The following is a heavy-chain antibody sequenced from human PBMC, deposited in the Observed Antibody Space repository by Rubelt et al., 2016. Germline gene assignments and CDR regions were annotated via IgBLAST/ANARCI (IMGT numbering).Heavy chain of an antibody. V-gene: IGHV2-70*01. J-gene: IGHJ4*02. CDR2: IDWDDDK. CDR3: ALCLSYGVEFDY. CDR1: GFSLSTSGMC. Sequence: QVTLRESGPALVKPTQTLTLTCTFSGFSLSTSGMCVSWIRQPPGKALEWLALIDWDDDKYYSTSLKTRLTISKDTSKNQVVLTRTNMDPVDTATYYCALCLSYGVEFDYWGQGTLVTVSS. D-gene: IGHD5-18*01.